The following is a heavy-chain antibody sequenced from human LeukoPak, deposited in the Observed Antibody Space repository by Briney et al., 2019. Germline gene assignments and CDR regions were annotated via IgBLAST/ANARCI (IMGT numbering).Heavy chain of an antibody. D-gene: IGHD4-17*01. V-gene: IGHV1-69*05. CDR3: ARDVHGDYGSGWFDP. Sequence: SVKVSCETSGCTFNNSAISWVRQAPGQGLEWLGGIMPLFGTAGYAQKFQGRVTITKDESTRTVYLELTSLTSDDTAVYYCARDVHGDYGSGWFDPWGQGTLVSVSS. J-gene: IGHJ5*02. CDR2: IMPLFGTA. CDR1: GCTFNNSA.